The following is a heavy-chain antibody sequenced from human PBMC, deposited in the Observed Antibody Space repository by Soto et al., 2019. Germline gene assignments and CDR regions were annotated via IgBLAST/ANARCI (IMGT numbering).Heavy chain of an antibody. Sequence: SETLSLICTVSGSSISPFYWSWIRQPPGKGLEWIGYIYYTGSTNYNPSLKSRVTLSLGTSRNQLSLKLRSVTAADTAVYYCTRVGGYYGDYPNFDYWGPGTLVTVSS. CDR3: TRVGGYYGDYPNFDY. J-gene: IGHJ4*02. V-gene: IGHV4-59*01. CDR1: GSSISPFY. CDR2: IYYTGST. D-gene: IGHD4-17*01.